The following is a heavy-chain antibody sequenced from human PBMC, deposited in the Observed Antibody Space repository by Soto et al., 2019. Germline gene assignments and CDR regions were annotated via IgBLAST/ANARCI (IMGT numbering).Heavy chain of an antibody. CDR1: GFTFSSYA. CDR3: AKVATLTIFGVVIQAGGWFDP. J-gene: IGHJ5*02. D-gene: IGHD3-3*01. CDR2: ISGSGGST. V-gene: IGHV3-23*01. Sequence: GGSLRLSCAASGFTFSSYAMSWVRRAPGKGLEWVSAISGSGGSTYYADSVKGRFTISRDNSKNTLYLQMNSLRAEDTAVYYCAKVATLTIFGVVIQAGGWFDPWGQGTLVTVSS.